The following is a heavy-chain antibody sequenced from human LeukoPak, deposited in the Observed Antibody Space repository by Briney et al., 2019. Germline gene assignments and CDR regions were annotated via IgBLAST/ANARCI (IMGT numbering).Heavy chain of an antibody. V-gene: IGHV3-7*01. Sequence: GGSLRLSCAASGFTFRNAWMSWVRQAPGKGLEWVANIKQDGSEKYYVDSVKGRFTISRDNAKNSLYLQMNSLRAEDTAVYYCARPGFGEWLFWEAWHDAFDIWGQGTMVTVSS. CDR2: IKQDGSEK. CDR1: GFTFRNAW. J-gene: IGHJ3*02. CDR3: ARPGFGEWLFWEAWHDAFDI. D-gene: IGHD3-3*01.